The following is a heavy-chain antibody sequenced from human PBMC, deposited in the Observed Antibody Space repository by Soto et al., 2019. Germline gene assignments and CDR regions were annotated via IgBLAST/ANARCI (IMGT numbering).Heavy chain of an antibody. CDR2: INAYNGNT. CDR3: ARDVHPNWFDP. CDR1: RYTFTGQS. V-gene: IGHV1-18*01. Sequence: GASVKVSCKASRYTFTGQSMHWVRQAPGQGLEWMGWINAYNGNTNYAQKLQGRVTMTTDTSTSTAYMELRSLRSDDTAVYYCARDVHPNWFDPWGQGTLVTVSS. J-gene: IGHJ5*02.